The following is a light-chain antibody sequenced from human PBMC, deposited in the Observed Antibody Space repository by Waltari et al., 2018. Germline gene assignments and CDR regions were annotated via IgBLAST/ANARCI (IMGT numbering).Light chain of an antibody. J-gene: IGKJ3*01. V-gene: IGKV3-15*01. CDR1: QSVSSS. Sequence: VMTQSPATLSLSPGERATLSCRASQSVSSSLAWYQQKPGQAPRLLIYGASYRATGIPDRFSGSGSGTDFTLIISSLEPEDVAVYYCLQRSNWIFTFGPGTKLDIK. CDR2: GAS. CDR3: LQRSNWIFT.